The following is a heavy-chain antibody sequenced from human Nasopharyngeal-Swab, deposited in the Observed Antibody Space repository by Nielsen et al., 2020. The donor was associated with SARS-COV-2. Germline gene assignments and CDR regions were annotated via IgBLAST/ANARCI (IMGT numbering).Heavy chain of an antibody. V-gene: IGHV3-53*01. Sequence: ESLKISYAASGFDVSGNYMSWFRQAPGKGLEWVSVMYAGGDIYYADSVKGRFTISRDSSKNTLYLQMNSLRVEDTALYYCARDRRDVDNQWGQGTLVTVSS. J-gene: IGHJ4*02. D-gene: IGHD5-24*01. CDR2: MYAGGDI. CDR1: GFDVSGNY. CDR3: ARDRRDVDNQ.